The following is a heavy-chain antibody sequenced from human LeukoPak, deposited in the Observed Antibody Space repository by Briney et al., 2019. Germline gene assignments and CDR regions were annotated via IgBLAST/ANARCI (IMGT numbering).Heavy chain of an antibody. D-gene: IGHD2-2*02. CDR1: GYTFTSYG. Sequence: ASVKVSCKASGYTFTSYGISWVRQAPGQGLEWMGWISAYNGNTNYAQRLQGRVTMTTDTSTSTAYMELRSLRSDDTAVYYCARAGDIVVVPAAIVLDWGQGTLVTVSS. J-gene: IGHJ4*02. CDR2: ISAYNGNT. CDR3: ARAGDIVVVPAAIVLD. V-gene: IGHV1-18*01.